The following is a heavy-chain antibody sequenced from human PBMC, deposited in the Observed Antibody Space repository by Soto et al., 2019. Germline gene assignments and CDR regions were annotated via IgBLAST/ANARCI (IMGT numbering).Heavy chain of an antibody. Sequence: ASVKVSCKTPGYTFTNFGISWVRQAPGQGLEWMGWISAYNGHTDYAQKFQGRVTVTTDTSTSTVYMELTRLSFDDTAVYYCARDRSSSDYWVQGPLVTVSS. CDR1: GYTFTNFG. CDR2: ISAYNGHT. V-gene: IGHV1-18*01. D-gene: IGHD3-10*01. J-gene: IGHJ4*02. CDR3: ARDRSSSDY.